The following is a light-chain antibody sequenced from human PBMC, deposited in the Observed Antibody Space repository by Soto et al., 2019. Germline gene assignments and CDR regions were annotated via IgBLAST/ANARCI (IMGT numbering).Light chain of an antibody. V-gene: IGKV3-20*01. CDR1: QYTNGRY. CDR2: GAS. Sequence: DIVLTQAPDNLSLSPGESATLSCRVSQYTNGRYVAWYQQRHDLPPRLLVYGASKRAPGIPDRFRGSGSGSEFTLSISGVEPEDFAVYFCQHFGSSPPVTFGQGTRLDIK. CDR3: QHFGSSPPVT. J-gene: IGKJ5*01.